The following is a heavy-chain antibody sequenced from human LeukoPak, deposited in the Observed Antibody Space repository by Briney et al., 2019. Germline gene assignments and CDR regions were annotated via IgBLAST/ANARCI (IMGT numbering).Heavy chain of an antibody. D-gene: IGHD4-11*01. CDR1: GFIFSTSS. CDR2: ISGTSVHI. CDR3: VRDAAYSAFNM. J-gene: IGHJ3*02. Sequence: GGSLRLSCSASGFIFSTSSMKWFRQAPGKALEWVSAISGTSVHIYYADSVKGRFTISRDNAKNSLYLQMDSLRDEDTAVYYCVRDAAYSAFNMWGQGTMATVSS. V-gene: IGHV3-21*01.